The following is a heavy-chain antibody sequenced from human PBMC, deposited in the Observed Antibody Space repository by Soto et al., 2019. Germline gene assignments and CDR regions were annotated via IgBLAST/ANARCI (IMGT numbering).Heavy chain of an antibody. CDR3: AKSGSSGYSGYDGLGY. D-gene: IGHD5-12*01. J-gene: IGHJ4*02. Sequence: GGSLRLSCAASGFTFDDYAMHWVRQAPGKGLEWVSGISWNSGSIGYADSVKGRFTISRDNAKNSLYLQMNSLRAEDTALYYCAKSGSSGYSGYDGLGYWGQGTLVTVSS. CDR1: GFTFDDYA. V-gene: IGHV3-9*01. CDR2: ISWNSGSI.